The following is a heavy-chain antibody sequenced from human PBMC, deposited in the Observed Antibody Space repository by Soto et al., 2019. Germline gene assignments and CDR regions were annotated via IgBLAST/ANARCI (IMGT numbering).Heavy chain of an antibody. J-gene: IGHJ1*01. CDR1: GGTFSSYA. CDR2: IIPIFGTA. Sequence: ASVKVSCKASGGTFSSYAISWVRQAPGQGLEWMGGIIPIFGTANYAQKFQGRVTITADESTSTAYMELSSLRSEDTAVYYCARHWSGLEYFQHWGQGTLVTVSS. D-gene: IGHD3-3*01. V-gene: IGHV1-69*13. CDR3: ARHWSGLEYFQH.